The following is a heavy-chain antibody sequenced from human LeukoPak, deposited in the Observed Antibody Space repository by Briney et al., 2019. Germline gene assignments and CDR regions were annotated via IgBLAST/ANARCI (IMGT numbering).Heavy chain of an antibody. CDR2: IRYDGSNK. D-gene: IGHD3-10*01. J-gene: IGHJ4*02. CDR3: AKSYGSGSYQIDY. Sequence: GGSLRLSCAASGFTFSSYGMHWVRQAPGKGLEWVAFIRYDGSNKYYADSVKGRFTISRDNSKNTLYLQMNSLRAEDTAVYYCAKSYGSGSYQIDYWGQGTLVTVSS. V-gene: IGHV3-30*02. CDR1: GFTFSSYG.